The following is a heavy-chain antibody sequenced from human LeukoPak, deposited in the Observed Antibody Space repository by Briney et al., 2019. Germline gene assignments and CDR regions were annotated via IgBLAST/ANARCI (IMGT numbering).Heavy chain of an antibody. CDR1: GGTFSSYA. Sequence: PWASVKVSCKASGGTFSSYAISWVRQAPGQGLEWMGGIIPIFGTANYAQKFQGRVTITADESTSTAYMELSSLRSEDTAVYYCASFTMIVVVIAGPLQYWGQGTLVTVSS. CDR2: IIPIFGTA. V-gene: IGHV1-69*13. CDR3: ASFTMIVVVIAGPLQY. J-gene: IGHJ4*02. D-gene: IGHD3-22*01.